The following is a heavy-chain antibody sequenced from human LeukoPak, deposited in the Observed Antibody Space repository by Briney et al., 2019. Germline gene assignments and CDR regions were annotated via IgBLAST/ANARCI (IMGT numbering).Heavy chain of an antibody. CDR3: ARQLPPYCYSYKDF. Sequence: SVKVSCKASGDTFTRYAISWVRQAPGQGLEWMGGINPNFGTANYAQKFQGRVTITTDESTSTAYLELSSLTSEDTAVYYCARQLPPYCYSYKDFWPRGKTATISS. J-gene: IGHJ6*03. V-gene: IGHV1-69*05. D-gene: IGHD1-7*01. CDR2: INPNFGTA. CDR1: GDTFTRYA.